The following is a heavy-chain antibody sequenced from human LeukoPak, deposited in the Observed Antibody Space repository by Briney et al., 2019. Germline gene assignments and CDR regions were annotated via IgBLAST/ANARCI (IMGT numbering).Heavy chain of an antibody. CDR2: TRNKANKYTT. D-gene: IGHD6-19*01. V-gene: IGHV3-72*01. Sequence: PGGSLRLSCAASGFTFSDHYMDWVRQAPGKGLEWVGLTRNKANKYTTEYAASVKGRFTISRDDSKNSLYLQMNSLKSEDTAVYYCATFRYTSGWYPDCWGQGTLVTVSS. CDR1: GFTFSDHY. J-gene: IGHJ4*02. CDR3: ATFRYTSGWYPDC.